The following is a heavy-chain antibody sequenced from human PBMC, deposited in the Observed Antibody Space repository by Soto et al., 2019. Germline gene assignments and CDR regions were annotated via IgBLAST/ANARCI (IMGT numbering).Heavy chain of an antibody. CDR2: TYYRSKWYN. D-gene: IGHD2-15*01. J-gene: IGHJ4*02. CDR3: ARDREIEPDDIVVVVAATGGFDY. CDR1: GDSVSSNSAA. V-gene: IGHV6-1*01. Sequence: SQTLSLTCAISGDSVSSNSAAWNWIRQSPSRGLEWLGRTYYRSKWYNDYAVSVKSRITINPDTSKNQFSLQLNSVTPEDTAVYYCARDREIEPDDIVVVVAATGGFDYWGQGTLVTVSS.